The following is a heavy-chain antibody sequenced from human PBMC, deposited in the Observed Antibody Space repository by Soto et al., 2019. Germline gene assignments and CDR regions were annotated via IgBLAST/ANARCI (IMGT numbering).Heavy chain of an antibody. Sequence: QGQLVQSGAEVRKPGASVKVSCKASGYPFISYYIHWVRQAPGQGLEWMGSISPGVGSTKYAPKLQGRVTLTADTSTNTVYMELSSLRSEDTALYYCARVGSGTYFPLWGQGTQVTVSS. CDR3: ARVGSGTYFPL. CDR2: ISPGVGST. CDR1: GYPFISYY. V-gene: IGHV1-46*01. J-gene: IGHJ4*02. D-gene: IGHD1-26*01.